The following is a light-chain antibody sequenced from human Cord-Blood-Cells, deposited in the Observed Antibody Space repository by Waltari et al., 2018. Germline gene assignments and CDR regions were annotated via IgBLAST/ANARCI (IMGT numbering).Light chain of an antibody. V-gene: IGLV2-14*01. CDR3: SSYTSSSTVV. CDR1: SSDVGGSNY. J-gene: IGLJ2*01. CDR2: DVS. Sequence: QSALTQPASVSGSPGQSITISCTGTSSDVGGSNYVSWYQQHPGKAPKLMIYDVSNLPSGVSNLFSGYKSGNTASLTISGLQAEDEADYYCSSYTSSSTVVFGGGTKLTVL.